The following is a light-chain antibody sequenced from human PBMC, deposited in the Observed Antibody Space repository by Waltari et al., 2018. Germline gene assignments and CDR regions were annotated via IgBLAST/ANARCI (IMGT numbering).Light chain of an antibody. V-gene: IGLV1-44*01. Sequence: QSVLTQPPSASRAPGQSVTIPCSGNTSNIGSSTLTWYQQLPGTAPKLLISIHNERPSGVPDRFSGSTSGTSASLAISGLQSEDEADYYCAAWDDSLNAWVFGGGTKLTVL. CDR2: IHN. J-gene: IGLJ3*02. CDR1: TSNIGSST. CDR3: AAWDDSLNAWV.